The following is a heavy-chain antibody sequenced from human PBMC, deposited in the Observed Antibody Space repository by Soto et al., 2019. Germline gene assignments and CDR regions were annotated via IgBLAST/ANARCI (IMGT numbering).Heavy chain of an antibody. J-gene: IGHJ3*02. Sequence: ASVKVSCKASGGTFSSYAISWVRQAPGQGLEWMGGIIPIFGTANYAQKFQGRVTITADESTSTAYMELSSLRSEDTAVYYCARVRSSSDKRGVYDAFDIWGQGTMVTV. CDR1: GGTFSSYA. V-gene: IGHV1-69*13. D-gene: IGHD6-6*01. CDR2: IIPIFGTA. CDR3: ARVRSSSDKRGVYDAFDI.